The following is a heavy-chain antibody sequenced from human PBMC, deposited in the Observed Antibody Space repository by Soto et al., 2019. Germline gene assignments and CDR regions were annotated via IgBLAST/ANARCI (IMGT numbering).Heavy chain of an antibody. CDR3: ARSEYSGYPPPYYYYGMDV. J-gene: IGHJ6*02. V-gene: IGHV1-18*01. CDR1: GYTFTSYG. CDR2: ISAYNGNT. D-gene: IGHD5-12*01. Sequence: QVQLVQSGAEVKKPGASVKVSCKASGYTFTSYGISWVRQAPGQGLEWMGWISAYNGNTNYAQKPQGRVTMTTDTSTSKAYMELRSLRSDDTAVYYCARSEYSGYPPPYYYYGMDVWGQGTTVTVSS.